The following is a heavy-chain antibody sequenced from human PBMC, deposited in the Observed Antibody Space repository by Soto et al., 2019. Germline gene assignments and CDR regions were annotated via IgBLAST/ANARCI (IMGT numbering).Heavy chain of an antibody. D-gene: IGHD3-3*01. CDR2: IYYSGST. V-gene: IGHV4-39*01. J-gene: IGHJ4*02. CDR3: ARRVFGVVIMLDY. CDR1: GGSISSSSYY. Sequence: SETLSLTCTVSGGSISSSSYYWGWIRQPPGKGLEWIGSIYYSGSTYYNPSLKSRVTISVDTSKNQFSLKLSSVTAADTAVYYCARRVFGVVIMLDYWGQGTLVTVSS.